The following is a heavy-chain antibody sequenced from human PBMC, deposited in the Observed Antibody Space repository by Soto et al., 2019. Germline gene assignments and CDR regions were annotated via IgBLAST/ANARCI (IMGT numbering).Heavy chain of an antibody. V-gene: IGHV1-69*13. D-gene: IGHD2-2*01. J-gene: IGHJ3*01. CDR2: IIPIFGTT. Sequence: GASVKVSCKTSGDTFSNYAITWVRQAPGQGLEWMGGIIPIFGTTNYAQKFQGRVAITADESTSTAYMELSTLTSEDTAVYFCARWSRTPTDDACEVWGQGTRVTVSS. CDR3: ARWSRTPTDDACEV. CDR1: GDTFSNYA.